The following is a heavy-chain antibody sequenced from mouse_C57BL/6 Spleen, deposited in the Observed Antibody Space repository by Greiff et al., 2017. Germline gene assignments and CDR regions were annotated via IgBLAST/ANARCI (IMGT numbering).Heavy chain of an antibody. D-gene: IGHD2-4*01. J-gene: IGHJ1*03. Sequence: VKLQESGPELVKPGASVKISCKASGYAFSSSWMNWVKQRPGKGLEWIGRIYPGDGDTNYNGKFKGKATLTADKSSSTAYMQLSILKSEDSAVYFCARSSYEYSSYWYFDVWGTGTTVTVSS. CDR1: GYAFSSSW. V-gene: IGHV1-82*01. CDR3: ARSSYEYSSYWYFDV. CDR2: IYPGDGDT.